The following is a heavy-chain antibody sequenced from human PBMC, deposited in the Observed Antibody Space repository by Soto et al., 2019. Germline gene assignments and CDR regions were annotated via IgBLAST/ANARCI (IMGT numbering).Heavy chain of an antibody. D-gene: IGHD2-2*02. J-gene: IGHJ6*02. Sequence: SETLSLTCAVPGGSISSSNWWSWVRQPPGKGLEWIGEIYHSGSTNYNPSLKSRVTISVDKSKNQFSLKLSSVTAADTAVYYCASLGYXSSTSCYRHYYYYGMDVWGQGTTVTVSS. V-gene: IGHV4-4*02. CDR3: ASLGYXSSTSCYRHYYYYGMDV. CDR1: GGSISSSNW. CDR2: IYHSGST.